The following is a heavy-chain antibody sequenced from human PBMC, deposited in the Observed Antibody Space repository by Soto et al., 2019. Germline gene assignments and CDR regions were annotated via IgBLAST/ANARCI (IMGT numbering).Heavy chain of an antibody. J-gene: IGHJ4*02. Sequence: GGSLRLSCAASGFTFSSYGMHWVRQTPGKGLEWVAVISYDGSNKYYADSVKGRSTISRDNSKNTLYLQMNSLRAEDTAVYYCAKEWVYDSSGWSFDYWGQGTLVTVSS. CDR1: GFTFSSYG. D-gene: IGHD3-22*01. V-gene: IGHV3-30*18. CDR3: AKEWVYDSSGWSFDY. CDR2: ISYDGSNK.